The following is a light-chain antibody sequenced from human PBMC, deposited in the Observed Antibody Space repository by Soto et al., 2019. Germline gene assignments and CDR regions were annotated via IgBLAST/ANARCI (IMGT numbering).Light chain of an antibody. Sequence: QSVLTQPASVSGSPGQSITISCTGTSSDIGGFTYVSWYQQHPGKAPKVMIYDVINRPSGVSNRFSGSKSGNTASLTISGLQAEDEADYYCSSYTSSTTHVVFGGGTKLTVL. V-gene: IGLV2-14*03. J-gene: IGLJ3*02. CDR2: DVI. CDR1: SSDIGGFTY. CDR3: SSYTSSTTHVV.